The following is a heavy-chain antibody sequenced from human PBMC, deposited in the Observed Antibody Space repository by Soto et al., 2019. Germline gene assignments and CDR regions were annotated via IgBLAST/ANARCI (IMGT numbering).Heavy chain of an antibody. CDR3: AGGGGYGMDV. CDR2: IYYSGST. V-gene: IGHV4-30-4*01. Sequence: QVQLQESGPGLVKPSQTLSLNCTVSGGSINSGDYYWTWIRQPPGKGLEWITYIYYSGSTYYNPSLKRRITIAVVTSKHQYSLKLSSVTAADTAVYYCAGGGGYGMDVWGQGTTITVSS. CDR1: GGSINSGDYY. J-gene: IGHJ6*02. D-gene: IGHD3-10*01.